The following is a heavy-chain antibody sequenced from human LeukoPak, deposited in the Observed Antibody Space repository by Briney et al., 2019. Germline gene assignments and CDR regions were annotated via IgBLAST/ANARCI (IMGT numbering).Heavy chain of an antibody. Sequence: GGSLRLSCAASGFTFSSYAMSWVRQAPGKRLEWVSAISGSGGSTYYADSVKGRFTISRDNSKNTLYLQMNSLRAEDTAVYYCAKDLRITMVRGYLTRNNWGQGTLVTVSS. CDR1: GFTFSSYA. CDR3: AKDLRITMVRGYLTRNN. J-gene: IGHJ4*02. D-gene: IGHD3-10*01. CDR2: ISGSGGST. V-gene: IGHV3-23*01.